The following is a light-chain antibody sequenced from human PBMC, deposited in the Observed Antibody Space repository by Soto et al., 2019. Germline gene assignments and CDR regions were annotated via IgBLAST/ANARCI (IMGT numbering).Light chain of an antibody. V-gene: IGLV1-51*01. J-gene: IGLJ1*01. Sequence: QSVLTQPPSVSSAPGQNVTVSCSGSSSNIGDNYVSWYQQLPGTAPKLLIYDNDKRPSGIPDRFSGSKSATSATLGITGLQTGDEADYYCGTWDNSLSAGVFGTGTKVTVL. CDR1: SSNIGDNY. CDR2: DND. CDR3: GTWDNSLSAGV.